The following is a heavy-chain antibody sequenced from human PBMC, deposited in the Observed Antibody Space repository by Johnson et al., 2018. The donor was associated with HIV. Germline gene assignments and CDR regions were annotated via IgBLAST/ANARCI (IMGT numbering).Heavy chain of an antibody. D-gene: IGHD4-17*01. J-gene: IGHJ3*02. V-gene: IGHV3-11*04. CDR3: VKEASRGTVTQAPDAFDI. Sequence: QVQLVESGGGVVQPGRSLRLSCAASGFTFSNVWMTWVRQAPGKGLEWVSYISSSGSTIYYADSVKGRFTISRDNAKNSLYLQMNSLRVEDTAVYYCVKEASRGTVTQAPDAFDIWGQGTVVTVSS. CDR2: ISSSGSTI. CDR1: GFTFSNVW.